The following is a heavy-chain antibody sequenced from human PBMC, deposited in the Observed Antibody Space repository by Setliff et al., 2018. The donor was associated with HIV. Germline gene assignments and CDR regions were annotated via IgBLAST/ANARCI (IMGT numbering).Heavy chain of an antibody. V-gene: IGHV1-2*06. D-gene: IGHD3-9*01. CDR2: INPNIGST. Sequence: GASVKVSCKASGYTFIDYYIHWVRQAPGQGLQWMGRINPNIGSTNYAQNFQGRATMTRDTSVNTAFMELSNLRSDDTAVYYCARDYRTTDILSSGYMDVWGKGTTVTVSS. CDR3: ARDYRTTDILSSGYMDV. CDR1: GYTFIDYY. J-gene: IGHJ6*03.